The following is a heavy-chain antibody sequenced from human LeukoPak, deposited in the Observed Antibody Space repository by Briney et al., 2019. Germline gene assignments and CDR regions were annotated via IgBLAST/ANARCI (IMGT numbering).Heavy chain of an antibody. CDR3: AGANLRLSFVDGMDV. CDR1: GYTFTGYY. J-gene: IGHJ6*01. V-gene: IGHV1-18*04. D-gene: IGHD4-17*01. CDR2: ISAYNGNT. Sequence: ASVAVSRTSSGYTFTGYYMHWVRQAPRQGLEWMGGISAYNGNTNYAQKLQGRVTITTDTSTSTAYMELRSLRSAGTSVYYCAGANLRLSFVDGMDVWGQGTTVTVSS.